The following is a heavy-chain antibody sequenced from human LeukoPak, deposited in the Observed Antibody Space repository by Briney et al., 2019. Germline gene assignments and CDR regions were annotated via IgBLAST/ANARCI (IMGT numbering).Heavy chain of an antibody. D-gene: IGHD3-10*01. CDR1: GGSISSGSYY. Sequence: SETLSLTCTVSGGSISSGSYYWSWIRQPAGKGLEWIGRIYTSGSTNYNPSLKSRVTISVDTSKNQFSLKLSSVTAADTAVYYCARGSDTRGFDYWGQGTLVTVSS. CDR3: ARGSDTRGFDY. CDR2: IYTSGST. V-gene: IGHV4-61*02. J-gene: IGHJ4*02.